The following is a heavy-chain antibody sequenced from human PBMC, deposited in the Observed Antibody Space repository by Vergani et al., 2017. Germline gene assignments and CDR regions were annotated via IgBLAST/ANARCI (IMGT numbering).Heavy chain of an antibody. D-gene: IGHD3/OR15-3a*01. CDR1: GGSVSSGSYY. Sequence: QVQLQESGPGLVKPSETLSLTCTFSGGSVSSGSYYWSWIRQPAGKGLEWIGYIYYSGSTNYNPSLKSRVTISVDTSKNQFSLKLSSVTAADTAVYYCARGEDWGELDYWGQGTLVTVSS. J-gene: IGHJ4*02. V-gene: IGHV4-61*10. CDR2: IYYSGST. CDR3: ARGEDWGELDY.